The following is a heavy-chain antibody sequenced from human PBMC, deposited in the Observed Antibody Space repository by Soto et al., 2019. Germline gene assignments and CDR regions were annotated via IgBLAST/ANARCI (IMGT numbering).Heavy chain of an antibody. Sequence: AGGALRLSCAASGFTFDGYAMHWGRRAPGKGLEWVSGISWNSGSIGYADSVKGRFTISRDNAKNSLYLQMNSLRAEDTALYYCAKDRGDSSSWYGRDYFDYWGQGTLVTVSS. D-gene: IGHD6-13*01. V-gene: IGHV3-9*01. CDR1: GFTFDGYA. CDR3: AKDRGDSSSWYGRDYFDY. CDR2: ISWNSGSI. J-gene: IGHJ4*02.